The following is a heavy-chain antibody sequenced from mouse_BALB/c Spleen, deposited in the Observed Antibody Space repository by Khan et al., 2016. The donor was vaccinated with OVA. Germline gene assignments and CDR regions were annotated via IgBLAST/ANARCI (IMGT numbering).Heavy chain of an antibody. D-gene: IGHD1-1*01. CDR3: ARKNYYGYAMDY. J-gene: IGHJ4*01. V-gene: IGHV3-2*02. CDR2: ISYSGST. CDR1: GYSITSGYA. Sequence: EVQLQESGPGLVKPSQSLSLTCTVTGYSITSGYAWNWIRQFPGNKLEWMGYISYSGSTSYNPSLRSRISITRDTSKNQFFLQLNSVTTEDTATYYCARKNYYGYAMDYWGQGTSFTVSS.